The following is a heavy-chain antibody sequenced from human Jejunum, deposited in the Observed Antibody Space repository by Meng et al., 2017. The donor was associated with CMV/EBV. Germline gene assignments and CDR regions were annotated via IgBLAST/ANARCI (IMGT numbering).Heavy chain of an antibody. CDR2: IYPADSDT. CDR1: FTSYW. CDR3: ATSLLVLPASVRPNHFDS. Sequence: FTSYWFGCVRQLPGTGLEWMVLIYPADSDTRYSPSFQGQVPFSVDKYIDTAYLEWSSLKASDTAMYYCATSLLVLPASVRPNHFDSWGQGTLVTVSS. J-gene: IGHJ4*02. V-gene: IGHV5-51*01. D-gene: IGHD6-6*01.